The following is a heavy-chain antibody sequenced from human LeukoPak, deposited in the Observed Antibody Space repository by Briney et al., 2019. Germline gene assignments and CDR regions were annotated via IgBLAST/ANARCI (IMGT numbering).Heavy chain of an antibody. J-gene: IGHJ4*02. Sequence: PSETLSLTCTVSGYSISSGYYWGWIRQPPGKGLEWIGSIYHSGSTYYNPSLKSRVTISVDTSKNQFSLKLSSVTAADTAVYYCARAQGYSYGYARFDYWGQGTLVTVSS. CDR1: GYSISSGYY. V-gene: IGHV4-38-2*02. CDR3: ARAQGYSYGYARFDY. CDR2: IYHSGST. D-gene: IGHD5-18*01.